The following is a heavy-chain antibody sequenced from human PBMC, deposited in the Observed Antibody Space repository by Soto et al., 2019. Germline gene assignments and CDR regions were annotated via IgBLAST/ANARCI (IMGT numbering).Heavy chain of an antibody. CDR2: IWYDGSNK. D-gene: IGHD5-18*01. V-gene: IGHV3-33*01. CDR3: ARGVRQGYSYGID. Sequence: QVQLVESGGGVVQPGRSLRLSCAASGFTFSSYGMHWVRQAPGKGLEWVAVIWYDGSNKYYADSVKGRFTISRDNSKNTLYLQMNSLRAEDTAVYYCARGVRQGYSYGIDWGQGTLVTVSS. CDR1: GFTFSSYG. J-gene: IGHJ4*02.